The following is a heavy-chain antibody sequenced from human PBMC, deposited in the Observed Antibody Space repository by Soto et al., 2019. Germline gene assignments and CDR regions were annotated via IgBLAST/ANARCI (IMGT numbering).Heavy chain of an antibody. CDR2: ISSSGSTI. V-gene: IGHV3-48*03. D-gene: IGHD3-10*01. J-gene: IGHJ4*02. CDR3: APGITMVRGVITEN. Sequence: GGSLRLSCAASGFTFSSCEMNWVCQSPGKGLEWVSYISSSGSTIYYADSVKGRFTISRDNAKNSLYLQMNSLRAEDTAVYYCAPGITMVRGVITENWGQGTLVTVSS. CDR1: GFTFSSCE.